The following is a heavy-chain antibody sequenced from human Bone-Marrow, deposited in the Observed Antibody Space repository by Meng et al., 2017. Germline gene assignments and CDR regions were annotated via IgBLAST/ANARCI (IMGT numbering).Heavy chain of an antibody. V-gene: IGHV4-4*02. D-gene: IGHD4-17*01. J-gene: IGHJ4*02. CDR2: IYHSGST. CDR3: ARSSEDGDYVSLFDY. CDR1: GGSIRSSNC. Sequence: QVQLQESGPGLVKPSGTRSRTCAVTGGSIRSSNCGSGVRQPPGKGLEWIGEIYHSGSTNYNPSLKSRVTISVDKSKNQFSLKLSSVTAADTAVYYCARSSEDGDYVSLFDYWGQGTLVTVSS.